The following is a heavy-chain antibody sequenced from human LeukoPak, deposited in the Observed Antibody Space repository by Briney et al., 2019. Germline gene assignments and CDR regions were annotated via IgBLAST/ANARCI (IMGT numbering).Heavy chain of an antibody. CDR1: GGSISSYY. CDR3: ARQSSSSYYYYMDV. D-gene: IGHD6-6*01. CDR2: IYTSGST. J-gene: IGHJ6*03. Sequence: SETLSLTCTVSGGSISSYYWSWIRQPAGKGLEWIGRIYTSGSTYYNPSLKSRVTISVDTSKNQFSLKLSSVTAADTAVYYYARQSSSSYYYYMDVWGKGTTVTVSS. V-gene: IGHV4-4*07.